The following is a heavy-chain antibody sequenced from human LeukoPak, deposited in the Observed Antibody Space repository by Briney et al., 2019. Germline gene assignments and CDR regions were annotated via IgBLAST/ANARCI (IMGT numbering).Heavy chain of an antibody. CDR3: ARDLVTVTKGFDI. Sequence: PSETLSLTCAVYGGSFSGYYWSWIRQPPGKGLEWIGYISYRGSTNYNPSLKSRVTISIDTSKNQFSLRLSSVTAADTAVYYCARDLVTVTKGFDIWGQGTMVSVSS. V-gene: IGHV4-59*01. D-gene: IGHD4-17*01. CDR1: GGSFSGYY. CDR2: ISYRGST. J-gene: IGHJ3*02.